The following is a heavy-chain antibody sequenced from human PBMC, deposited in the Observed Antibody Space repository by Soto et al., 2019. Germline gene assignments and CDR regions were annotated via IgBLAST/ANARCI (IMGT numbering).Heavy chain of an antibody. D-gene: IGHD3-10*01. CDR3: ARTLRRSHYGSGTNYPEVFDS. CDR1: GGSITDIRYY. Sequence: NPSETLSLTCSVSGGSITDIRYYWSWIRQLPGKGLEWIGYIYYTGNTYYNPSLQSRVTLSLDTSKKQFSLTLSSVTAADTAVYYCARTLRRSHYGSGTNYPEVFDSWGQGNMVTVSS. CDR2: IYYTGNT. J-gene: IGHJ4*02. V-gene: IGHV4-31*03.